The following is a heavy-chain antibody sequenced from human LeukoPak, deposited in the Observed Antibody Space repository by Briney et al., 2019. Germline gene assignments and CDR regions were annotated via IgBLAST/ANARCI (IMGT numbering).Heavy chain of an antibody. Sequence: ASVKVSCKASGYTFTSYYMHWVRQAPGQGLEWMGIINPSGGSTSYAQKFQGRVTMSRDTSTSTVYMELSSLRSEDTAVYYCARDLVGATSGYWGQGTLVTVSS. V-gene: IGHV1-46*01. J-gene: IGHJ4*02. CDR1: GYTFTSYY. CDR2: INPSGGST. D-gene: IGHD1-26*01. CDR3: ARDLVGATSGY.